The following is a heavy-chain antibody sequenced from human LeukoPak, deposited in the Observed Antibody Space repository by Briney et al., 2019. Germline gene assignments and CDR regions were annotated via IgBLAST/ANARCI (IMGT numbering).Heavy chain of an antibody. J-gene: IGHJ6*03. Sequence: ASVKVSCKASGYIFSNYGITWVRQAPGQGLEWMGWISGYNGNTKYAQKLQGRVTMTIDTFTSTAYMELRSLRSDDTAVYYCASRYYGSGSYSYYYYMDVWGKGTTVTISS. V-gene: IGHV1-18*01. CDR3: ASRYYGSGSYSYYYYMDV. CDR2: ISGYNGNT. CDR1: GYIFSNYG. D-gene: IGHD3-10*01.